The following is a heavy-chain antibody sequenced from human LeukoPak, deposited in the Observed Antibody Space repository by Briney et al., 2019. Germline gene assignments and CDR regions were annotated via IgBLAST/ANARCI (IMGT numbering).Heavy chain of an antibody. CDR1: GFTVSSNY. CDR3: AKGGAYCGGDCLLEVDY. V-gene: IGHV3-66*01. D-gene: IGHD2-21*01. Sequence: PGGSLRLSCAASGFTVSSNYMSWVRQAPGKGLEWVSVIYSGGSTYYADSVKGRFTISRDNSKNTLYLQMNSLRAEDTAVYYCAKGGAYCGGDCLLEVDYWGQGTLVTVSS. CDR2: IYSGGST. J-gene: IGHJ4*02.